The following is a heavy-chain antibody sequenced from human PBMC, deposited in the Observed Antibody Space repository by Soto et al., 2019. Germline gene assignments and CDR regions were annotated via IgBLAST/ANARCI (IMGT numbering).Heavy chain of an antibody. CDR1: GYTFTSYG. CDR2: ISAYNGNT. V-gene: IGHV1-18*01. Sequence: ASVKVSCKASGYTFTSYGISWVRQAPGQGLEWMGWISAYNGNTNYAQKLQGRVTMTTDTSTSTAYMELRSLRSDDTAVYYCATVSELGNAFDIWGQGTIVTVSS. CDR3: ATVSELGNAFDI. J-gene: IGHJ3*02. D-gene: IGHD1-7*01.